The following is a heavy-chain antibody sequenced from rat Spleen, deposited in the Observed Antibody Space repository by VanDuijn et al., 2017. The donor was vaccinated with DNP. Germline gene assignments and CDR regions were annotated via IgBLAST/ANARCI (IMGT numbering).Heavy chain of an antibody. CDR3: AVYPGITGAMDA. CDR2: IWSNGGT. D-gene: IGHD1-4*01. Sequence: QVQLKESGPGLVQPSQTLSLTCTVSGLSLTSNSVSWIRQPPGKGLEWMGVIWSNGGTDYNSAIKSRLSISRDTSKSQVFLTMNSLQTDDTAVYYCAVYPGITGAMDAWGQGTSVTVSS. V-gene: IGHV2-47*01. CDR1: GLSLTSNS. J-gene: IGHJ4*01.